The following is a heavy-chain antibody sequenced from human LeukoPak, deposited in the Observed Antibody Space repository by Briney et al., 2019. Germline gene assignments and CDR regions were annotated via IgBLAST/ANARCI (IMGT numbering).Heavy chain of an antibody. J-gene: IGHJ3*02. Sequence: SVKVSCKAAGGTFSSYAISWVRQAPGQVLECMGGIIPIFVTANYAQKFQVRVTITADESTSTAYMELSSLRSEDTAVYYCAKAPGYDFWSGYFVRDEGSGAFDIWGQGAMVTVSS. CDR1: GGTFSSYA. CDR3: AKAPGYDFWSGYFVRDEGSGAFDI. D-gene: IGHD3-3*01. CDR2: IIPIFVTA. V-gene: IGHV1-69*01.